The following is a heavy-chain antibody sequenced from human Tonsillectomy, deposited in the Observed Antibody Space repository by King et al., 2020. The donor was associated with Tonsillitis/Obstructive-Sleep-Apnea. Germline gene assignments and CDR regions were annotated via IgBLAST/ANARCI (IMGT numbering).Heavy chain of an antibody. D-gene: IGHD3-22*01. CDR2: IIPILGIA. V-gene: IGHV1-69*10. CDR3: ARETSQPYYYDSSGYYQRYFDL. J-gene: IGHJ2*01. Sequence: IQLVQSGAEVKKPGSSVKVSCKASGGTFSSYAISWVRQAPGQGLEWMGGIIPILGIANYAQKFQGRVTITADKSTSPAYMELSSLRSEDTAVYYCARETSQPYYYDSSGYYQRYFDLWGRGTLVTVSS. CDR1: GGTFSSYA.